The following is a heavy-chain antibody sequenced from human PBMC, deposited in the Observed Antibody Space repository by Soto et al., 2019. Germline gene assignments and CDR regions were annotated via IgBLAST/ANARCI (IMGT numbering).Heavy chain of an antibody. CDR3: ARHAYCSGGSCYSLLWVQYGMDV. CDR1: GGSISSSSYY. V-gene: IGHV4-39*01. Sequence: SETLSLTCTVSGGSISSSSYYWGWIRQPPGKGLEWIGSIYYSGSTYYNPSLKSRVTISVDTSKNQFSLKLSSVTAADTAVYYCARHAYCSGGSCYSLLWVQYGMDVWGQGTTVTVSS. J-gene: IGHJ6*02. D-gene: IGHD2-15*01. CDR2: IYYSGST.